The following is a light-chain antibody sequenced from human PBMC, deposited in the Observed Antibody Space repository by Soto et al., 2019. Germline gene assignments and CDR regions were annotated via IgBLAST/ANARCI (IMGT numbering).Light chain of an antibody. CDR3: QQFHSFPWT. V-gene: IGKV1-5*01. CDR2: DAS. J-gene: IGKJ1*01. CDR1: QTIHSF. Sequence: DIQMTQSPSTLSASVGDRVTITCRASQTIHSFLAWYQQKAGKAPKLLIYDASNLESGVPSRFSGSGSGTEFTLTVSGLQPDDFATFYCQQFHSFPWTFGQGTKVEI.